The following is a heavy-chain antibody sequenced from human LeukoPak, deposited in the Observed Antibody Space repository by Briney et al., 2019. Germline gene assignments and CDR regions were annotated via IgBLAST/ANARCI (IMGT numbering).Heavy chain of an antibody. V-gene: IGHV4-59*01. D-gene: IGHD1-1*01. CDR2: IYDSGST. CDR1: GGSISSYY. CDR3: ARVGGTNYYYYGMDV. J-gene: IGHJ6*02. Sequence: SQTLSLTCAVSGGSISSYYWSWIRQPPGKGLEWIGYIYDSGSTNYNPSLKSRVTISVDTSKDQFSLKLSSVTAADTAVYYCARVGGTNYYYYGMDVWGQGTTVTVSS.